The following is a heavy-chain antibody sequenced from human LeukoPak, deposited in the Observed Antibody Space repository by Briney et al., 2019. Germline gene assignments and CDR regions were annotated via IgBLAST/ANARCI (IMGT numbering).Heavy chain of an antibody. CDR2: IYSGGST. V-gene: IGHV3-66*01. CDR1: GFTVSSNY. J-gene: IGHJ2*01. Sequence: GGSLRLSCAASGFTVSSNYMSWVRQAPGKGLEWVSVIYSGGSTYYADSVKGRFTISRDNSKNTLYLQMNSLRAEDTAVYYCAREHRYYDFWSDSDIGLGYFDLWGRGTLVTVSS. CDR3: AREHRYYDFWSDSDIGLGYFDL. D-gene: IGHD3-3*01.